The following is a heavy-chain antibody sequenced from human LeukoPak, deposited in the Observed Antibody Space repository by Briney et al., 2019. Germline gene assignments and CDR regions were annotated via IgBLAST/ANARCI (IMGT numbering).Heavy chain of an antibody. CDR1: GYTFTSYG. CDR2: ISAYNGNT. J-gene: IGHJ4*02. CDR3: ARDKGRGIQLWLNDY. V-gene: IGHV1-18*01. D-gene: IGHD5-18*01. Sequence: GASVKVSCKASGYTFTSYGISWVRQAPGQGLEWMGWISAYNGNTNYAQKLQGRVTMNTNTSTSTAYMELRSLRSDDTAVYYCARDKGRGIQLWLNDYWGQGTLVTVSS.